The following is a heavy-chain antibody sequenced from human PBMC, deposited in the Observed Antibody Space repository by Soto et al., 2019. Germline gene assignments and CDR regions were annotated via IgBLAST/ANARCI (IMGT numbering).Heavy chain of an antibody. Sequence: EVQLLESGGGFVQPGGSLRLSCTASGVGLSTYAISWVRQAPGKGLEWVSVISGNSGKTDYADSVKGRFSISRDKSENTVYLQMNRLRAEDTAVYYCALPSCGGDCYSPFDYGGQGTLVTFSS. J-gene: IGHJ4*02. V-gene: IGHV3-23*01. CDR3: ALPSCGGDCYSPFDY. D-gene: IGHD2-21*02. CDR2: ISGNSGKT. CDR1: GVGLSTYA.